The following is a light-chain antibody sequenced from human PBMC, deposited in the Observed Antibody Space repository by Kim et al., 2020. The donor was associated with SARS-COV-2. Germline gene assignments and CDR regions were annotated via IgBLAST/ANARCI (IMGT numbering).Light chain of an antibody. V-gene: IGKV1-16*01. CDR3: QQYNNYPWT. J-gene: IGKJ1*01. Sequence: DIQMTQSPSSLPASVGDRVTISCRASQDIINYLVWFQQKPGKAPRSLIYAASDLQSGVPSRFSGSGSGTDFTLTISSLQPEDYATYYCQQYNNYPWTFGQGTQVDIK. CDR1: QDIINY. CDR2: AAS.